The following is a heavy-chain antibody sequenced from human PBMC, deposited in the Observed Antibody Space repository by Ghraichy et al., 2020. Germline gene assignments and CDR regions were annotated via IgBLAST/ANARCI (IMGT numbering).Heavy chain of an antibody. V-gene: IGHV4-59*01. J-gene: IGHJ4*02. CDR3: ARGSYDFWSGYYTSFFDY. CDR1: GGSISSYY. D-gene: IGHD3-3*01. CDR2: IYYSGST. Sequence: SETLSLTCTVSGGSISSYYWSWIRQPPGKGLEWIGYIYYSGSTNHNPSLKSRVTISVDTSKNQFSLKLSSVTAADTAVYYCARGSYDFWSGYYTSFFDYWGQGTLVTVSS.